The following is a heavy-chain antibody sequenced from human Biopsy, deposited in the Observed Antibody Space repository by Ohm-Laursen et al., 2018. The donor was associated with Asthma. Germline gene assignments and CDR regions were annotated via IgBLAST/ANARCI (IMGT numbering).Heavy chain of an antibody. D-gene: IGHD3-22*01. CDR2: VYYSGST. Sequence: GTLSLTWTVSGGSINNFYWSWIRQPPGKGLESIGHVYYSGSTNYNPSLTGRVTMSVDTSKNQFSLKVTSVTAADTAVYFCARVRGAFYESSVKNAFDVWGQGTMVTVSS. V-gene: IGHV4-59*01. J-gene: IGHJ3*01. CDR1: GGSINNFY. CDR3: ARVRGAFYESSVKNAFDV.